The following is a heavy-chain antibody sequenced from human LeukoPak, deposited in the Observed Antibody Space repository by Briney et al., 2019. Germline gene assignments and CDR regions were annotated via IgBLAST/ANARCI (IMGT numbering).Heavy chain of an antibody. CDR1: GDSISDYY. Sequence: SETLSLTCTVSGDSISDYYWTWIRQPPGKGLEWIGYIYYSGSAYYNPSLKSRVTISVDTSKSPSSLKLSSVTAAETAVYYCERTYDSSGYSAFHVWGQGTMVTVSS. CDR2: IYYSGSA. CDR3: ERTYDSSGYSAFHV. J-gene: IGHJ3*01. V-gene: IGHV4-59*01. D-gene: IGHD3-22*01.